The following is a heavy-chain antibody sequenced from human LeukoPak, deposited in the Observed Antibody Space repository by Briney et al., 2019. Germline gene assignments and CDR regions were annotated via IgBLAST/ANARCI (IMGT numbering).Heavy chain of an antibody. Sequence: PGGSLRLSCAASGFTFSSYAMHWVRQAPGKGLEWVAVISYGGSNKYYADSVKGRFTISRDNSKNTLYLQMNSLRAEDTAVYYCARDFIAVAGTDAFDIWGQGTMATVSS. CDR2: ISYGGSNK. D-gene: IGHD6-19*01. V-gene: IGHV3-30-3*01. CDR1: GFTFSSYA. CDR3: ARDFIAVAGTDAFDI. J-gene: IGHJ3*02.